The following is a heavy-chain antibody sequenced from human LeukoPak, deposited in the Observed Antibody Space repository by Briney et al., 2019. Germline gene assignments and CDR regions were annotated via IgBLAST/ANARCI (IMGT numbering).Heavy chain of an antibody. CDR2: ISTSSDQR. CDR3: ARDTNWQRDY. J-gene: IGHJ4*02. Sequence: ASVKVSCKASGYTFTSFGIAWVRQARGQGLEWVGWISTSSDQRRYAHMLQDRVTMTTDTSTSTAYMELRSLRSDDAGVYYCARDTNWQRDYWGQGTLVTVSS. D-gene: IGHD6-25*01. V-gene: IGHV1-18*01. CDR1: GYTFTSFG.